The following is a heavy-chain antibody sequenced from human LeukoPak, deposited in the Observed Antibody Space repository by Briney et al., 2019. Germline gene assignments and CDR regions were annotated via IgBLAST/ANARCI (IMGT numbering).Heavy chain of an antibody. Sequence: GGSLRLSCAGSGFSISNYGMNWVRRAPGKGLEWVAVISYRGSNDGSDKHYADSVKGRFTISRDNSKNTLYLQMNSLRPEDTALYYCAGQYYDIVTGYRPLDYWGQGALVTVSS. D-gene: IGHD3-9*01. CDR1: GFSISNYG. CDR3: AGQYYDIVTGYRPLDY. J-gene: IGHJ4*02. V-gene: IGHV3-30*03. CDR2: ISYRGSNDGSDK.